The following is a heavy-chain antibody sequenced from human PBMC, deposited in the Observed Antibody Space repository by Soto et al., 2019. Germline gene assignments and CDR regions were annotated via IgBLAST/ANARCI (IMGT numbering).Heavy chain of an antibody. V-gene: IGHV3-30*18. CDR1: GFTFSSYD. Sequence: QVQLVESGGGVVQPGRSLRLSCAASGFTFSSYDMHWVRQAPGKGLEWVAVISYDGSNKYYADSVKGRLTISRDNSKNTLYLQMNSLRGEDTAVYYCAKDNGSGCDWLRVGDASDIWGKGQWSPSLQ. CDR3: AKDNGSGCDWLRVGDASDI. CDR2: ISYDGSNK. J-gene: IGHJ3*02. D-gene: IGHD5-12*01.